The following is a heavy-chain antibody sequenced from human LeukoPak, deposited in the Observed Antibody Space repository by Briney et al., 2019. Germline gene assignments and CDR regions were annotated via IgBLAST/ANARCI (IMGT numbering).Heavy chain of an antibody. J-gene: IGHJ4*02. CDR3: VRGWVVGPTPFDY. CDR1: GFSVSSNY. CDR2: IYSGGST. Sequence: PGGSLRLSCAASGFSVSSNYMSWVRQAPGKGLEWVSVIYSGGSTFFADSVKGRFTISRDNSKNTLYLQMNSLRAEDTAVYYCVRGWVVGPTPFDYWGQGTLVTVSS. V-gene: IGHV3-53*01. D-gene: IGHD1-26*01.